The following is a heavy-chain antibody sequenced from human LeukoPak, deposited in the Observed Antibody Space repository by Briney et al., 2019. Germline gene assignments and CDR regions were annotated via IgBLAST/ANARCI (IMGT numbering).Heavy chain of an antibody. CDR2: ISQSGST. D-gene: IGHD2-15*01. J-gene: IGHJ4*02. CDR1: GESFSGYY. V-gene: IGHV4-34*01. Sequence: SETLSLTCTVYGESFSGYYWTWIRQPPGKGLEWIGEISQSGSTNYNPSLKSRVTMSVDTSKKQFSLRLNSVTAADTAVYYCARGRYCSGGSCYYYWGQGTLVTVSS. CDR3: ARGRYCSGGSCYYY.